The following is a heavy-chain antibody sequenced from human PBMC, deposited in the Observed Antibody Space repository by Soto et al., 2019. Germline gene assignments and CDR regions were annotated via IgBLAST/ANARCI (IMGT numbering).Heavy chain of an antibody. J-gene: IGHJ4*02. CDR1: GGSFSGYY. CDR2: IHHSVST. Sequence: SETLSLTCAVYGGSFSGYYWTWIRQSPGKGLEWIGEIHHSVSTTYNPSLKSRVTISIDTSKNQFSLNLTSVPAADTAVYYCASYYYHSGGSHGQDSWGQGTLVTVSS. D-gene: IGHD3-22*01. V-gene: IGHV4-34*01. CDR3: ASYYYHSGGSHGQDS.